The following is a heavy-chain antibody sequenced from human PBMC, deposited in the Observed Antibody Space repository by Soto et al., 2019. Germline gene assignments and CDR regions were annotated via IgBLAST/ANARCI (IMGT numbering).Heavy chain of an antibody. Sequence: GESLKISCKGSGYSFTSYWIGWVLQMPGKGLEWMGIIYPGDSDTRYSPSFQGQVTISADKSISTAYLQWSSLKASDTAMYYCARLSHYYDSSGYQKYYYGMDVWGQGTTVTVSS. J-gene: IGHJ6*02. V-gene: IGHV5-51*01. CDR3: ARLSHYYDSSGYQKYYYGMDV. CDR2: IYPGDSDT. CDR1: GYSFTSYW. D-gene: IGHD3-22*01.